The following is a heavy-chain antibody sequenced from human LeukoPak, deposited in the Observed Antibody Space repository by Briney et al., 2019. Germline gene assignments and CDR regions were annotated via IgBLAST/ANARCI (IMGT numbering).Heavy chain of an antibody. CDR3: ARDGRGPTVDTAILIDY. CDR2: INPSGGST. CDR1: GYTFTSYY. Sequence: ALVKVSCKASGYTFTSYYMHWVRQAPGQGLEWMGIINPSGGSTSYAQKFQGRVTMTRDTSTSTVYMELSSLRSEDTAVYYCARDGRGPTVDTAILIDYWGQGTLVTVSS. J-gene: IGHJ4*02. D-gene: IGHD5-18*01. V-gene: IGHV1-46*01.